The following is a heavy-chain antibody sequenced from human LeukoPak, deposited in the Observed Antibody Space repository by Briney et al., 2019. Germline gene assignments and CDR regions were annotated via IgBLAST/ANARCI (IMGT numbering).Heavy chain of an antibody. J-gene: IGHJ5*02. V-gene: IGHV3-7*01. Sequence: GGSLRLSCAASGFTFSSYAMSWVRQAPGKGLEWVANINEDGGEKHYVDSVKGRFTISRDNAKNSMFLQMNSLRVEDTATYYCAQYGRNLWFDPWGRGTLVTVSS. CDR1: GFTFSSYA. CDR3: AQYGRNLWFDP. CDR2: INEDGGEK. D-gene: IGHD1-1*01.